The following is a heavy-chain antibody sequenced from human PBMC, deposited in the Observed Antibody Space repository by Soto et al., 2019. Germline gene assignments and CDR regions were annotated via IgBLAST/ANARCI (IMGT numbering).Heavy chain of an antibody. J-gene: IGHJ6*02. CDR3: ARDGSTGTANFQYAMDV. CDR1: GFTFSSFW. Sequence: PGGSLRLSCVGSGFTFSSFWMSWVRQAPGKGLEWVANIKGDGSEKRYVDSVKGRLTISRDNAKNSLYLQMDSLRAEDTAVYYCARDGSTGTANFQYAMDVWGQGT. CDR2: IKGDGSEK. V-gene: IGHV3-7*01. D-gene: IGHD2-21*02.